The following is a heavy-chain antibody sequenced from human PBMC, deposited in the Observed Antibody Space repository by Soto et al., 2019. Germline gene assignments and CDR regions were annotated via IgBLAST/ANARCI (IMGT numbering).Heavy chain of an antibody. Sequence: SVKVSCKASGGTFNTYTINCLRQAPGRGLEWVGQVVPMYDSVNYAETFQGRVTITVDKSTNTAYMELTSLRSQDTALYFCASWRSYSGSYCFDYWGQGTLVTVSS. CDR3: ASWRSYSGSYCFDY. CDR2: VVPMYDSV. CDR1: GGTFNTYT. D-gene: IGHD1-26*01. V-gene: IGHV1-69*06. J-gene: IGHJ4*02.